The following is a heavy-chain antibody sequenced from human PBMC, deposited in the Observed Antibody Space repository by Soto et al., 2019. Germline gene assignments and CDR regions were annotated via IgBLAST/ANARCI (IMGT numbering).Heavy chain of an antibody. CDR1: GFTFSSYA. CDR3: ARRRNKAGFDY. V-gene: IGHV3-30-3*01. CDR2: ISYDGSNK. J-gene: IGHJ4*02. Sequence: QVQLVESGGGVVQPGRSLRLSCAASGFTFSSYAMHWVRQAPGKGLEWVAVISYDGSNKYYADSVKGRFTISRDNSKNTLYLQMNSLRAEGTAVYYCARRRNKAGFDYWGQGTLVTVSS.